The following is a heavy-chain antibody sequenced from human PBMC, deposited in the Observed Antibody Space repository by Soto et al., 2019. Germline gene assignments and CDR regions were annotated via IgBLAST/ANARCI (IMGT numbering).Heavy chain of an antibody. CDR2: IIPIFGTA. J-gene: IGHJ4*02. CDR3: ARGSTSGTMGYFDY. Sequence: SVKVSCKASGGTFSSYAIGWVRQAPGQGLEWMGGIIPIFGTANYAQKFQGRVTITADESTSTAYMELSSLRSEDTAVYYCARGSTSGTMGYFDYWGQGTMVTVSS. V-gene: IGHV1-69*13. CDR1: GGTFSSYA. D-gene: IGHD1-1*01.